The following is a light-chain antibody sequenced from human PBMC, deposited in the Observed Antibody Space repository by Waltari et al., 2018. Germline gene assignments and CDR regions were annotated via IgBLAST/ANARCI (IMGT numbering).Light chain of an antibody. CDR3: ATWDDSLSGYV. CDR1: SSNIGSNF. J-gene: IGLJ1*01. V-gene: IGLV1-47*01. Sequence: QSVVTQPPSASGTPGQRVTVSCSGTSSNIGSNFIFWYQHLPGTAPKLLIYRNNQRPAGVTDRFSASKSGTYASVAISGLRSEEEADYYWATWDDSLSGYVFGPGTKVTVL. CDR2: RNN.